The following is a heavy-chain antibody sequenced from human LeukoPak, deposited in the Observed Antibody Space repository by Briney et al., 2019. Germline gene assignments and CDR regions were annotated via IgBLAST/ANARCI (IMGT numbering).Heavy chain of an antibody. D-gene: IGHD6-19*01. CDR3: AKGFSGWYYSFDY. CDR2: ISGSGGST. J-gene: IGHJ4*02. Sequence: GGSLRLSCEASGFTVSSNYMSWVRQAPGKGLEWVSAISGSGGSTYYADSVKGRFTISRDNSKNTLYLQMNSLRAEDTAVYYCAKGFSGWYYSFDYWGQGTLVTVSS. V-gene: IGHV3-23*01. CDR1: GFTVSSNY.